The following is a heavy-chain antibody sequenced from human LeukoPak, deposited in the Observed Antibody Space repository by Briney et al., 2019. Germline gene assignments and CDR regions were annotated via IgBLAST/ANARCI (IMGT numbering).Heavy chain of an antibody. D-gene: IGHD1-26*01. V-gene: IGHV3-48*03. J-gene: IGHJ3*02. CDR2: ISSSGSTI. CDR3: AKDSYSGSYSDAFDI. Sequence: GGSLKLSCEASGVIFTSYVMNWVRQAPGQWLDWVCYISSSGSTIYYADSVKGRFTISRDNAKNSLYLQMNSLRAEDTAVYYCAKDSYSGSYSDAFDIWGQGTMVTVSS. CDR1: GVIFTSYV.